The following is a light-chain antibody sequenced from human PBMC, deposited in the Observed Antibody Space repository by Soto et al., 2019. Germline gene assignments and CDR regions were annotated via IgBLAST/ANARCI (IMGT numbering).Light chain of an antibody. CDR3: QHYSNWPPT. CDR2: YAS. Sequence: EMVMTQSPATLSMSPGERVTLSCRASESVHRNLAWYQQKPGQGPSLLIYYASTRATGVPDRFTGSGSGTEFTLTISSLQSEDFGVYHCQHYSNWPPTFGPGTKVEIK. V-gene: IGKV3-15*01. CDR1: ESVHRN. J-gene: IGKJ3*01.